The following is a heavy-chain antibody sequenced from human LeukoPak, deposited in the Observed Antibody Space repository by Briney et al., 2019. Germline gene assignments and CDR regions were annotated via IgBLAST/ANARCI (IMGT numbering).Heavy chain of an antibody. CDR1: GGSISSGSYY. V-gene: IGHV4-61*02. D-gene: IGHD6-13*01. CDR2: IYTSGST. Sequence: SETLSLTCTVSGGSISSGSYYWSWIRQPAGKGLEWIGRIYTSGSTNYNPSLKSRVTISVDTSKNQFSLKLSSVTAADTAVYYCARESTGAYSSSWYDYWGQGTLVTVSS. J-gene: IGHJ4*02. CDR3: ARESTGAYSSSWYDY.